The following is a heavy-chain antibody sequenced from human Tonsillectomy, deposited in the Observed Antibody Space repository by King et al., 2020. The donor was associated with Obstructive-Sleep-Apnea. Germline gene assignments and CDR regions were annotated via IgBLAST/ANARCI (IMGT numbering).Heavy chain of an antibody. V-gene: IGHV3-15*01. J-gene: IGHJ4*02. D-gene: IGHD3-10*01. CDR2: IKSKNDGGTI. CDR3: TTDPRD. Sequence: VQLVESGGGLVKPGGSLRLSCEASGFTFSKTWMSGDRQAPGKGLEWIGRIKSKNDGGTIDYAAPVKGRFIISRDDSESTVYLQMNSLKTEDTAVYYCTTDPRDWGQGTLVTVSA. CDR1: GFTFSKTW.